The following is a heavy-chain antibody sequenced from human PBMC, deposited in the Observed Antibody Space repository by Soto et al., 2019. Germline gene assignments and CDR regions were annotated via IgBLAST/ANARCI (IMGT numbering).Heavy chain of an antibody. CDR1: GFTVSSNY. J-gene: IGHJ4*02. D-gene: IGHD2-15*01. CDR2: IYSGGST. Sequence: EVQLVESGGGLIQPGGSLRLSCAASGFTVSSNYMSWVRQAPGKGLEWVSVIYSGGSTYYADSVKGRFTISRDNSKNTLYLQMNSLRAQDAAVYYCSREPVVTPFYYWGQGTLVTVSS. CDR3: SREPVVTPFYY. V-gene: IGHV3-53*01.